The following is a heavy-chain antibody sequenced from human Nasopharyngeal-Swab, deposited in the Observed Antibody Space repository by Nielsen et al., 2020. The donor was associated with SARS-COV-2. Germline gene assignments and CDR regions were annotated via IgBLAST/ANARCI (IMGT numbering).Heavy chain of an antibody. V-gene: IGHV3-20*04. CDR3: ARRAARDGYNYEVDP. Sequence: GGSLRLSCTASGFTFRYYAMNWVRQAPGKGLEWVSGINWSGGRTGYADCVKGRFTISRDNAKNSLYLQMNSLRAEDTALYYCARRAARDGYNYEVDPWGQGTLVTVSS. CDR1: GFTFRYYA. CDR2: INWSGGRT. D-gene: IGHD5-24*01. J-gene: IGHJ5*02.